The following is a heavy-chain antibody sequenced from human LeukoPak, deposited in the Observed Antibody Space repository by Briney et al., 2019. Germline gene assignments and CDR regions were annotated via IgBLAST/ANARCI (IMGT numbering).Heavy chain of an antibody. Sequence: SETLSLTCTVSGGSISSSSYYWGWIRQPPGEGLEWIGSIYYTGSTYYNPSLKSRVTISVDTSKNEFSLTLSSVTAADTAVYYCARVGGDGPDYWGQGTLVTVSS. CDR3: ARVGGDGPDY. V-gene: IGHV4-39*07. D-gene: IGHD5-24*01. CDR1: GGSISSSSYY. CDR2: IYYTGST. J-gene: IGHJ4*02.